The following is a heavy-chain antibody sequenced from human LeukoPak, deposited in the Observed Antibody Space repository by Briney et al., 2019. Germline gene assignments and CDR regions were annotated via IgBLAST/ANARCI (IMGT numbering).Heavy chain of an antibody. J-gene: IGHJ4*02. CDR1: GFTFSSYA. CDR2: ISYDGSNK. Sequence: GGSLRLSCAASGFTFSSYAMHWVRQAPGKGLEWVAVISYDGSNKYYADPVKGRFTISRDNSKNTLYLQMNSLRAEDTAVYYCARGGVRGASGFDYWGQGTLVTVSS. D-gene: IGHD3-10*01. CDR3: ARGGVRGASGFDY. V-gene: IGHV3-30*01.